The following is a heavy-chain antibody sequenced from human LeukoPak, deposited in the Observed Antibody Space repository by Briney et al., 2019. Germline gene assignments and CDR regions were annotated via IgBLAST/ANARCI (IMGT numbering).Heavy chain of an antibody. CDR2: IYSSGTT. J-gene: IGHJ4*02. CDR3: ARHYCSGGNCYYFDH. V-gene: IGHV4-4*07. D-gene: IGHD2-15*01. CDR1: GGSVSSYY. Sequence: SETLSLTCSVAGGSVSSYYWSWIRQPAGKGLEWIGRIYSSGTTNYNPSLKSRVTMSLDTSKNRFSLKLSSVTAADTAVYYCARHYCSGGNCYYFDHWGQGTLVTVSS.